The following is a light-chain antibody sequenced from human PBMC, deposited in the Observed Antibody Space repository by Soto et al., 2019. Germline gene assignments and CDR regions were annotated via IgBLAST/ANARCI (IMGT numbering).Light chain of an antibody. CDR1: QSVTDNY. CDR3: QQYGGSAPWT. J-gene: IGKJ1*01. V-gene: IGKV3-20*01. CDR2: NSS. Sequence: EIMLTQSPGTLSLSPGEGATLSCRASQSVTDNYLAWYQQKPGQPPRLLIYNSSRRATGIPDRFSGSGSGTHFTLTISRLEPEDFAVYYCQQYGGSAPWTFGQGTKVEI.